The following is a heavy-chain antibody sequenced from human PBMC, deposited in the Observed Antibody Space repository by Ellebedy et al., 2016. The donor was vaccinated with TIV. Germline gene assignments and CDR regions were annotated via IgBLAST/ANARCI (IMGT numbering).Heavy chain of an antibody. Sequence: SETLSLXXTVYGGSFSGYYWSWVRQPPGKGLEWIGEINHSGSTNYNPSLKSRVSISIDTSKDQFSLRLSSVTAADTAVYYCARVGTMTSLDYWGQGTQVTVSS. CDR2: INHSGST. J-gene: IGHJ4*02. V-gene: IGHV4-34*01. D-gene: IGHD3-22*01. CDR1: GGSFSGYY. CDR3: ARVGTMTSLDY.